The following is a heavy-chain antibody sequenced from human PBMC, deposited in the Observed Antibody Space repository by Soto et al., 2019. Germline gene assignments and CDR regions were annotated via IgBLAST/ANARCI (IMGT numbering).Heavy chain of an antibody. J-gene: IGHJ6*02. CDR1: GFTFSSYA. CDR2: ISYDGSNK. D-gene: IGHD1-26*01. CDR3: ARDPGASGSYCYGMDV. V-gene: IGHV3-30-3*01. Sequence: GGSLRLSCAASGFTFSSYAMNWVRQAPGKGLERVAVISYDGSNKYYADSVKGRFTISRDNSKNTLYLQMNSLRAADTAVYYCARDPGASGSYCYGMDVWGQGTTVTVSS.